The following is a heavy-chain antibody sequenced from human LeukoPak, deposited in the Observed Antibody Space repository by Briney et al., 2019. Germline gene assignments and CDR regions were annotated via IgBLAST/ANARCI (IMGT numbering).Heavy chain of an antibody. CDR3: ARDLDYYDSNGYYDH. CDR2: ISSSSSTI. CDR1: GFTFSSYS. J-gene: IGHJ5*02. V-gene: IGHV3-48*02. D-gene: IGHD3-22*01. Sequence: GGSLRLSCAASGFTFSSYSMNWVRQAPGKGLEWVSYISSSSSTIYYADSVKGRFTISRDNAKNSLYLQMNSLRDEDTAVYYCARDLDYYDSNGYYDHWGQGTLVTVSS.